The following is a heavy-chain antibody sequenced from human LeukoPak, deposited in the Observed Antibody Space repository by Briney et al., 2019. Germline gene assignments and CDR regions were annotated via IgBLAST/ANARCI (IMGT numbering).Heavy chain of an antibody. CDR2: ISISSTTI. Sequence: PGGSLRLSCAASGFTFSSYNMNWVRQAPGKGLEWVSYISISSTTIYYADSVKGRFTISRDNAKNSLYLQMNSLRAEDTAVYYCAKVAATLFGFFDFWGQGTLVTVSS. V-gene: IGHV3-48*01. CDR1: GFTFSSYN. J-gene: IGHJ4*02. D-gene: IGHD3-10*02. CDR3: AKVAATLFGFFDF.